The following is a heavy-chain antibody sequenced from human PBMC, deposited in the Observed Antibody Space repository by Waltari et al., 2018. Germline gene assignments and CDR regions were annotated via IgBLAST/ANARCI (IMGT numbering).Heavy chain of an antibody. V-gene: IGHV3-7*01. CDR1: GFTISSSW. CDR3: TRDFN. Sequence: EVRLEESGRGLVQLGGYLRLSCAASGFTISSSWMGWVRQAPGKGLEWVANINQDGSEKYYVDSVKGRFTISRDNAKNSLYLQMNSLRVEDTGVYYCTRDFNWGQGTLVTVSS. J-gene: IGHJ4*02. CDR2: INQDGSEK.